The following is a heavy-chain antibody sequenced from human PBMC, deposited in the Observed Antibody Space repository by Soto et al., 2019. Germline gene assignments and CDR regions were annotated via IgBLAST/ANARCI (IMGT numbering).Heavy chain of an antibody. CDR3: TRDRDDYGSGNYYNRIDF. CDR1: GGIFSTYA. CDR2: IIPLFGTP. D-gene: IGHD3-10*01. J-gene: IGHJ4*02. V-gene: IGHV1-69*01. Sequence: QVQLVQSGAEVKKPGSSVKVSCKASGGIFSTYAISWLRQAPGQGLEWMGAIIPLFGTPNYAQRFQGRVTITTDESTSTADMELSRLRSEDTAVYYCTRDRDDYGSGNYYNRIDFWGQGTLVTVSS.